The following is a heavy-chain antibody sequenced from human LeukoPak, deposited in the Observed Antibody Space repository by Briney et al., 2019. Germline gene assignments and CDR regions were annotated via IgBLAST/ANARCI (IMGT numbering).Heavy chain of an antibody. D-gene: IGHD3-22*01. CDR3: ARDPSGYFNY. J-gene: IGHJ4*02. CDR2: IYYGGST. CDR1: GGSFSGYY. Sequence: PSETLSLTCAVYGGSFSGYYWSWIRQPPGKGLEWIGYIYYGGSTNYNPSLKSRVTISVDTPKNQFSLKLSSVTAADTAVYYCARDPSGYFNYWGQGTLAAVSS. V-gene: IGHV4-59*01.